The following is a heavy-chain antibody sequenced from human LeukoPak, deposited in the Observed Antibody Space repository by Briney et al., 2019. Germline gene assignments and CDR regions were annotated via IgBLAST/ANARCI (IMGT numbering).Heavy chain of an antibody. Sequence: PSETLSLTCTVSGGSVNSGNYYWSWIRQHPGKGLEWIGYIYYSGSTYYNPSLKSRVTISVGTSKNQFSLKLSSVTAADTAVYYCARASEWELLDLGGFDYWGQGTLVTVSS. J-gene: IGHJ4*02. CDR1: GGSVNSGNYY. CDR3: ARASEWELLDLGGFDY. D-gene: IGHD1-26*01. V-gene: IGHV4-31*03. CDR2: IYYSGST.